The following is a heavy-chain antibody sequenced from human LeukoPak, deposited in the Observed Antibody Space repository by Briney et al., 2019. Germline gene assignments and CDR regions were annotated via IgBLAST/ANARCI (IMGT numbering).Heavy chain of an antibody. CDR3: AKDIYDSSGYYFSSWSFDY. CDR1: GFIFKDYT. V-gene: IGHV3-9*01. J-gene: IGHJ4*02. CDR2: ISWNSGSI. Sequence: GGSLRLSCAASGFIFKDYTMHWVRQAPGKGLEWVSGISWNSGSIGYADSVKGRFTISRDNAKNSLYLQMNSLRAEDTALYYCAKDIYDSSGYYFSSWSFDYWGQGTLVTVSS. D-gene: IGHD3-22*01.